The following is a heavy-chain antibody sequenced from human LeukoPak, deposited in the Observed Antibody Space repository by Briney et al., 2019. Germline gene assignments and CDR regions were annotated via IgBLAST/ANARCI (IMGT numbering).Heavy chain of an antibody. CDR1: GYTFTSYG. V-gene: IGHV1-18*01. CDR2: ISAYNGNT. Sequence: ASVKVSCKASGYTFTSYGISWVRQAPGQGLEWMGWISAYNGNTNYAQKLQGRVTMTTDTSTSTAYMELRSLGSDDTAVYYCARADIGYCTNGVCYTGEPFDYWGQGTLVTVSS. J-gene: IGHJ4*02. D-gene: IGHD2-8*01. CDR3: ARADIGYCTNGVCYTGEPFDY.